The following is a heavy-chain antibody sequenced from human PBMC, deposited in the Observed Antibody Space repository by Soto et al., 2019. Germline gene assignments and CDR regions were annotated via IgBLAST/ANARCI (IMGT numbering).Heavy chain of an antibody. CDR2: IYYSGST. D-gene: IGHD3-10*01. CDR3: ARGWFGELFFGY. CDR1: GGSISSYY. Sequence: SETLSLTCTVSGGSISSYYWSWIRQPPGKGLEWIGYIYYSGSTNYNPSLKSRVTISVDTSKNQFSLKLSSVTAADTAVYYCARGWFGELFFGYWGQGTLVTVSS. V-gene: IGHV4-59*08. J-gene: IGHJ4*02.